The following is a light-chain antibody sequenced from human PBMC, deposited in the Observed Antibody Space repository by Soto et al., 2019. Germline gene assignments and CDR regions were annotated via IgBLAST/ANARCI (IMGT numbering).Light chain of an antibody. Sequence: DIVMTQSPDSLAVSLGERATINCKSSQSVLYSSNNKNYLAWYQQKAGQPLKLLIYWASTRESGVPDRFSGSGSGTDFTLTSSSLQAEDVAVYYCQQYYSTPDTFGQGTKLEIK. CDR1: QSVLYSSNNKNY. CDR2: WAS. CDR3: QQYYSTPDT. J-gene: IGKJ2*01. V-gene: IGKV4-1*01.